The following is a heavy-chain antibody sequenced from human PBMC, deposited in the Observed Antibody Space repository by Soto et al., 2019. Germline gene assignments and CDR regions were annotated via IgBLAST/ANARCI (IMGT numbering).Heavy chain of an antibody. Sequence: ASVKVSCKASGYTFTSYGISWVRQAPGQGLEWMGWISAYNGNTNYAEKLQGRVTMTTDTSTSTAYMELRSLRSDDTAVYYCARATLLTYCGGDCYVYYYGMDVWGQGTTVTVSS. CDR3: ARATLLTYCGGDCYVYYYGMDV. V-gene: IGHV1-18*01. CDR1: GYTFTSYG. D-gene: IGHD2-21*02. J-gene: IGHJ6*02. CDR2: ISAYNGNT.